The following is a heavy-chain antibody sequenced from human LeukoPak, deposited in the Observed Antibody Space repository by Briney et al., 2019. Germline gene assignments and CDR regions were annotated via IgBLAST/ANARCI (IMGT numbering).Heavy chain of an antibody. CDR3: ARVYYYDSSGYLGSGAFDI. Sequence: GGSLRLSCAASGFTFSSYSMNWVRQAPGKGLEWVSSISSSSSYIYYADSVKGRFTISRDNAKNSLYLQMNSLRAEDTAVYYCARVYYYDSSGYLGSGAFDIRGQGTMVTVSS. CDR2: ISSSSSYI. V-gene: IGHV3-21*01. J-gene: IGHJ3*02. D-gene: IGHD3-22*01. CDR1: GFTFSSYS.